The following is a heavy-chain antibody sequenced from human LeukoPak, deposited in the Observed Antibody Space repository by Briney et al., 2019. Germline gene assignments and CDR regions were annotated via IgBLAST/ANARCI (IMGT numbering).Heavy chain of an antibody. CDR2: IYYSGST. CDR1: GGSISSYY. D-gene: IGHD6-13*01. V-gene: IGHV4-59*12. CDR3: ARDVIAAPGTFDY. Sequence: TSETLSLTCTVSGGSISSYYWSWIRQPPGKGLGWIGYIYYSGSTNYNPSLKSRVTISVDTSKNQFSLKLSSVTAADTAVYYCARDVIAAPGTFDYWGQGALVTVSS. J-gene: IGHJ4*02.